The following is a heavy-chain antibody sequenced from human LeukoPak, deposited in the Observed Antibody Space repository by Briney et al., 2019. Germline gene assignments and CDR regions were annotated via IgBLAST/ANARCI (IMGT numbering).Heavy chain of an antibody. Sequence: GGSLRLSCAASGFTFSRSTMNWVRQAPGKGLEWVSSISSSSSNIYYADSVKGRFAISRDNAKTSLYLQMNSLRAEDTAVYYCARDSGTIFGPTSVDFWGQGTLVTVSS. V-gene: IGHV3-21*01. D-gene: IGHD3-3*01. CDR2: ISSSSSNI. CDR3: ARDSGTIFGPTSVDF. CDR1: GFTFSRST. J-gene: IGHJ4*02.